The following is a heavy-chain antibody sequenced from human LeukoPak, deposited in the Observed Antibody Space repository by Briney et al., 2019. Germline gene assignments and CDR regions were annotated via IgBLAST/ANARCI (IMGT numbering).Heavy chain of an antibody. CDR2: ISTSGSTI. J-gene: IGHJ6*03. CDR1: GFTFSSYE. D-gene: IGHD1-26*01. CDR3: AGNLGDYYYYYMDV. Sequence: PGGSLRLSCAASGFTFSSYEMNWVRQAPGKGLEWVSYISTSGSTIYYADSVKGRFTISRDNAKNSLYLQMNSLRAEDTAVYYCAGNLGDYYYYYMDVWGKGTTVTVSS. V-gene: IGHV3-48*03.